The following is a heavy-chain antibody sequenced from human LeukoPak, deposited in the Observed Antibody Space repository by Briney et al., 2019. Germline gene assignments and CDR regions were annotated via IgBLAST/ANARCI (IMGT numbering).Heavy chain of an antibody. CDR2: INHSGGT. Sequence: SETLSLTCAVYGGSFSDYYWTWIRQPPGKGLEWIGEINHSGGTNYNPSLKSRVISVDTSKIQFSLKLISVTTADTAVYYCTRAAGYSDSWGQGTLVTVSS. V-gene: IGHV4-34*01. CDR3: TRAAGYSDS. CDR1: GGSFSDYY. D-gene: IGHD5-12*01. J-gene: IGHJ4*02.